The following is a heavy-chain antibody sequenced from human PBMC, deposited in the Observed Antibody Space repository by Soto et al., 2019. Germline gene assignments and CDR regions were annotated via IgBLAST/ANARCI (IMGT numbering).Heavy chain of an antibody. CDR3: ARHRYSYGVYYFDY. V-gene: IGHV4-61*01. Sequence: SETLSLTCTVSGGSVSSGRYYWSWIRQPPGKGLEWIGYIYYSGSTNYNPSLTSRVTISVDTSKNQFSLKLSSVTAADTAVYYCARHRYSYGVYYFDYWGQGTLVTVSS. D-gene: IGHD5-18*01. J-gene: IGHJ4*02. CDR1: GGSVSSGRYY. CDR2: IYYSGST.